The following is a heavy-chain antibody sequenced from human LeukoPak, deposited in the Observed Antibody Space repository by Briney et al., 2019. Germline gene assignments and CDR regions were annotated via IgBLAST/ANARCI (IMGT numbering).Heavy chain of an antibody. CDR1: GYTFTIYA. CDR3: ARDAALAVAGFFDY. Sequence: GASVKVSCKASGYTFTIYAMHWVRQAPGQRLEWMGWINAGNGNTKYSQKFQGRVTITRDTSASTAYMELSSLRSEDTAVYYCARDAALAVAGFFDYWGQGTLVTVSS. V-gene: IGHV1-3*01. D-gene: IGHD6-19*01. CDR2: INAGNGNT. J-gene: IGHJ4*02.